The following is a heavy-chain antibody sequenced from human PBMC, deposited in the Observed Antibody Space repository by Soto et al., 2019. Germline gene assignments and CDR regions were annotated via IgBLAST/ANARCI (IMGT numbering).Heavy chain of an antibody. D-gene: IGHD6-19*01. Sequence: QVHLVQSGAEVKKPGASVKVSCKASGYTFTGHGITWGRQAPGQGLEWLGWISAYNGNTNYAQMLLGRVTMTADASTSTAYMELRSLRSDDTAVYYCARGISVGDQFDYWGQGTLVSVSS. V-gene: IGHV1-18*01. CDR1: GYTFTGHG. J-gene: IGHJ4*02. CDR3: ARGISVGDQFDY. CDR2: ISAYNGNT.